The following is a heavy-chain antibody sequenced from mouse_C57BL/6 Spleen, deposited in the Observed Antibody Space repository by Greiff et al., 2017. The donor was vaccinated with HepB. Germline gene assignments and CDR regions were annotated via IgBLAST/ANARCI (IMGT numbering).Heavy chain of an antibody. V-gene: IGHV1-61*01. Sequence: QVQLQQPGAELVRPGSSVKLSCKASGYTFTSYWMDWVKQRPGQGLEWIGNIYPSDSETHYNQKFKDKATLTVDKSSSTAYMQLSSLTSEDSAVYDWALFYDYGSSSWFAYWGQGTLVTVSA. CDR2: IYPSDSET. CDR3: ALFYDYGSSSWFAY. CDR1: GYTFTSYW. J-gene: IGHJ3*01. D-gene: IGHD1-1*01.